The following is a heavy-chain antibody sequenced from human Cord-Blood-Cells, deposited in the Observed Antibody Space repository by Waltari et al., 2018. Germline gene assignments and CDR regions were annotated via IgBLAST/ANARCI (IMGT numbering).Heavy chain of an antibody. V-gene: IGHV4-39*01. CDR1: GGSISSSSYY. J-gene: IGHJ5*02. CDR2: IYYSGST. Sequence: QLQLQESGPGLVKPSETLSLTCTVSGGSISSSSYYWGWIRQPPGKGLEWIGSIYYSGSTYYNPSLKSRVTISVDTSKNQFSLKLSSVTAADTAVYYCARGGDYDFWSGYYNWFDPWGQGTLVTVSS. CDR3: ARGGDYDFWSGYYNWFDP. D-gene: IGHD3-3*01.